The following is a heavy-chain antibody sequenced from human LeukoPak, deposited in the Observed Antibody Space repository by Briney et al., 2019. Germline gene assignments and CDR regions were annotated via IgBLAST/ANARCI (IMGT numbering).Heavy chain of an antibody. Sequence: GGSLRLSCAASVFTFSSYEMNWVRQAPGRGLEWVSYISSSGSTIYYADSVKGRFTISRDNAKNSLYLQMNSLRAEDTAVYYCARNYYDSSVYAFDIWGQGTMVTVSS. CDR3: ARNYYDSSVYAFDI. CDR1: VFTFSSYE. D-gene: IGHD3-22*01. J-gene: IGHJ3*02. V-gene: IGHV3-48*03. CDR2: ISSSGSTI.